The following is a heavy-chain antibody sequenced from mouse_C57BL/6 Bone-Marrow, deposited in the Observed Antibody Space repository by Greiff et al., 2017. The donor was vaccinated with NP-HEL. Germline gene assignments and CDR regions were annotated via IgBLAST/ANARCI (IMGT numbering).Heavy chain of an antibody. Sequence: VQLQQSGPELVKPGASVKISCKASGYTFTDYYMNWVKQSHGKSLEWIGDINPNNGGTSYNQKFKGKATLTVDKSSSTAYMELRSLTSEDSAVYYCASGPRNYDYYAMDYWGQGTSVTVSS. CDR2: INPNNGGT. J-gene: IGHJ4*01. D-gene: IGHD2-1*01. V-gene: IGHV1-26*01. CDR3: ASGPRNYDYYAMDY. CDR1: GYTFTDYY.